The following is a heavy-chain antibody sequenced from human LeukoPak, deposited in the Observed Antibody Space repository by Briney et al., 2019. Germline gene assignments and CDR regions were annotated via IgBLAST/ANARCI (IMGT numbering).Heavy chain of an antibody. CDR2: IIPIFGTA. CDR1: GGTFISYA. J-gene: IGHJ4*02. Sequence: SVKVSCKAFGGTFISYAISWVRQAPGQGLEWMGGIIPIFGTANYAQKFQGRVTITADESTSTAYMELSSLRSEDTAVYYCARELSGVVTPLDYWGQGTLVTVSS. D-gene: IGHD2-21*02. CDR3: ARELSGVVTPLDY. V-gene: IGHV1-69*13.